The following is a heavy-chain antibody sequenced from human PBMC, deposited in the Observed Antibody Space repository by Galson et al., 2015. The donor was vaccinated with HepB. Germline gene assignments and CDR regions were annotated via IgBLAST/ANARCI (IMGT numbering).Heavy chain of an antibody. D-gene: IGHD1-26*01. CDR2: TYYRAKWYN. CDR3: ARLPGTIYYYGVDV. J-gene: IGHJ6*02. CDR1: GDSVSSNSAA. Sequence: CAISGDSVSSNSAAWNWIRQSPSRGLEWLGRTYYRAKWYNDYAESVRSRITINPDTSKNQFSLQLNSVTPEDTAVYYCARLPGTIYYYGVDVWGQGTTVTVSS. V-gene: IGHV6-1*01.